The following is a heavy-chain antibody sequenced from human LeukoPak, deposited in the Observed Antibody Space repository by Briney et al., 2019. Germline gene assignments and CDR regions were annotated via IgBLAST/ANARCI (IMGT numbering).Heavy chain of an antibody. CDR3: ARGDYDSSGYY. V-gene: IGHV3-74*01. J-gene: IGHJ4*02. CDR2: INSDGSST. D-gene: IGHD3-22*01. Sequence: PGGSLRLSCAASGFTFSSYWMHWVRQAPGKGLVWVSRINSDGSSTSYADSVKGRFTISRDNAKNTLYLQMNSLRPEDTAAYYCARGDYDSSGYYWGQGTLVTVSS. CDR1: GFTFSSYW.